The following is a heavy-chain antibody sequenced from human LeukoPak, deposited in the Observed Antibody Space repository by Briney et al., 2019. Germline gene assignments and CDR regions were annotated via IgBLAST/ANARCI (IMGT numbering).Heavy chain of an antibody. J-gene: IGHJ5*02. Sequence: GASVKVSCKASGYTFTGNYMHWVRQAPGQGLEWMGWINPNSGGTNYAQKFQGRVTMTRDTSISTAYMELSRLRSDDTAVYYCAREHDIVATTPGWFDPWGQGTLVTVSS. CDR3: AREHDIVATTPGWFDP. V-gene: IGHV1-2*02. CDR1: GYTFTGNY. D-gene: IGHD5-12*01. CDR2: INPNSGGT.